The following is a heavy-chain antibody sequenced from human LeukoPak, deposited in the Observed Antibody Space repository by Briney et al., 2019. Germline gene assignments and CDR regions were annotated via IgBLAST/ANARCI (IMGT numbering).Heavy chain of an antibody. V-gene: IGHV3-30-3*01. D-gene: IGHD2-15*01. J-gene: IGHJ6*02. CDR3: ARDHSGYCSGGSCYGRAYYYYGMDV. Sequence: PGRSRRLSCAASGFTFSSYAMHWVRQAPGKGLEWVAVISYDGSNEYYADSVKGRFTISRDNSKNTLYLQMNSLRAEDTAVYYCARDHSGYCSGGSCYGRAYYYYGMDVWGQGTTVTVSS. CDR2: ISYDGSNE. CDR1: GFTFSSYA.